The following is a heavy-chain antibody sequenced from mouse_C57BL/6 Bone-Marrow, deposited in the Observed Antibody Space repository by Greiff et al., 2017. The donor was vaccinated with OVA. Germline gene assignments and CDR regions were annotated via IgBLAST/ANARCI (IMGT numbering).Heavy chain of an antibody. CDR2: INPYNGGT. Sequence: EVQLVESGPVLVKPGASVKMSCKASGYTFTDYYMNWVKQSHGKSLEWIGVINPYNGGTSHNQKFKGNATLTVDKSSSTAYMELNSLTSEDSAVYYCASNWPWFAYWGQGTLVTVSA. J-gene: IGHJ3*01. V-gene: IGHV1-19*01. D-gene: IGHD4-1*01. CDR3: ASNWPWFAY. CDR1: GYTFTDYY.